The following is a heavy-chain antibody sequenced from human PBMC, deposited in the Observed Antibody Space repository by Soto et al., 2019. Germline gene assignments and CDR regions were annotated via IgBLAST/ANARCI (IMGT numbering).Heavy chain of an antibody. Sequence: PGGTLRLSCAAVRIKISSSSMNCVRQAPWRGMEWAAYISDSGSNTLYADSVNGRFTVSRDTAKNSLYLQMSGLRDEDRAVYYCAGYYYDSSGYDGMDFWGQGTTVTVSS. J-gene: IGHJ6*02. CDR1: RIKISSSS. V-gene: IGHV3-48*02. D-gene: IGHD3-22*01. CDR2: ISDSGSNT. CDR3: AGYYYDSSGYDGMDF.